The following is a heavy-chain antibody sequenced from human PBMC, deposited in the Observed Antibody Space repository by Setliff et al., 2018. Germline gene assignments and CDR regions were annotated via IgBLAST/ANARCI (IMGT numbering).Heavy chain of an antibody. CDR2: INDRGST. J-gene: IGHJ4*02. V-gene: IGHV4-34*01. CDR3: ARGDSSGNNYPVLDY. D-gene: IGHD5-18*01. Sequence: KPSETLSLTCAVYGGSFSGYFWSWIRQAPGRGLEWIGEINDRGSTHYNPSLKSRVTISIDSSKSQFFLRLTSVTAADTAIYYCARGDSSGNNYPVLDYWGQGTLVTVSS. CDR1: GGSFSGYF.